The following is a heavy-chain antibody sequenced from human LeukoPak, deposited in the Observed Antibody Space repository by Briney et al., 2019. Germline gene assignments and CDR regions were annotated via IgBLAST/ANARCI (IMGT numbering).Heavy chain of an antibody. D-gene: IGHD2-21*01. CDR1: GFTFSSYD. J-gene: IGHJ2*01. CDR3: ARGGRLWYFDL. Sequence: GGSLRLSCAVSGFTFSSYDMSWVRQAPGKGLEWVSSISSSSSYIYYADSVKGRFTISRDNAKNSLYLQMNSLRAEDTAVYYCARGGRLWYFDLWGRGTLVTVSS. CDR2: ISSSSSYI. V-gene: IGHV3-21*01.